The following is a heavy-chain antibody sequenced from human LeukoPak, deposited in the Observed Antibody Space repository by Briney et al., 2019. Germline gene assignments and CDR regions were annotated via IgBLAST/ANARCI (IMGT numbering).Heavy chain of an antibody. CDR1: GFTVSSNY. CDR3: ARGIAAAGTEYFDY. Sequence: GGSLRLSCAASGFTVSSNYMSWVRQAPGKGLERVSVIYSGGSTYYADSVKGRFTISRHNSKNTLYLQMNSLRAEDTVVYYCARGIAAAGTEYFDYWGQGTLVTVSS. J-gene: IGHJ4*02. V-gene: IGHV3-53*04. CDR2: IYSGGST. D-gene: IGHD6-13*01.